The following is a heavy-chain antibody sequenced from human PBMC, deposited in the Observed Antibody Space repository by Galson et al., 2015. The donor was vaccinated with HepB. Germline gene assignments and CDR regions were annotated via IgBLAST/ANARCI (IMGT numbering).Heavy chain of an antibody. CDR2: IKQDGSEK. D-gene: IGHD3-10*01. CDR1: GFTFSSYW. V-gene: IGHV3-7*01. Sequence: SLRLSCAASGFTFSSYWMSWVRQAPGKGLEWVANIKQDGSEKYYVDSVKGRFTISRDNAKNALYLQMNSLRAEDTAVYYCARDEEDTMVQGVPGYWGQGTLVTVSS. J-gene: IGHJ4*02. CDR3: ARDEEDTMVQGVPGY.